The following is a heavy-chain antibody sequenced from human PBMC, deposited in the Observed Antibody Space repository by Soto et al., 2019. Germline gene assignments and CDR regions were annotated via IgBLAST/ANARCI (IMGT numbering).Heavy chain of an antibody. CDR1: GGSISSYY. D-gene: IGHD4-17*01. Sequence: PSETLSLTCTVSGGSISSYYWSWIRQPPGKGLEWIGYIYCSGSTNYNPSLKSRVTISVDTSKNQFSLKLSSVTAADTAVYYCARRYGVYFDYWGQGTLVTVSS. J-gene: IGHJ4*02. V-gene: IGHV4-59*08. CDR2: IYCSGST. CDR3: ARRYGVYFDY.